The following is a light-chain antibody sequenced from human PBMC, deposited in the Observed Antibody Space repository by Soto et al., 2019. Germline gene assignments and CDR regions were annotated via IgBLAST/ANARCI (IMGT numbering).Light chain of an antibody. V-gene: IGLV1-44*01. CDR1: SSNIGSNT. Sequence: QSVLTQPPSASGTPGQRVTISCSGSSSNIGSNTVNWYQQLPGTAPKLLIYSNNQRPSGVPDRFSGSKSGTSASLAISGLQSEDEADYYCAAWDDSLNVVFGGGNKLTAL. CDR2: SNN. J-gene: IGLJ2*01. CDR3: AAWDDSLNVV.